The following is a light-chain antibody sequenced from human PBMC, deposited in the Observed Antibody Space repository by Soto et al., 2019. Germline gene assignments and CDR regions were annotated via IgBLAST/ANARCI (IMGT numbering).Light chain of an antibody. CDR1: QSVLYNSNNKNY. J-gene: IGKJ4*01. V-gene: IGKV4-1*01. Sequence: DIVMTQSPDSLAVSLGERASINCKSSQSVLYNSNNKNYLAWYQQKPGQPPKLLFYWASTRESGVPDRFSGSGSGTDLTLTISSPQAEDVAVYYCQQHYSTPLTFGGGTKVEIK. CDR2: WAS. CDR3: QQHYSTPLT.